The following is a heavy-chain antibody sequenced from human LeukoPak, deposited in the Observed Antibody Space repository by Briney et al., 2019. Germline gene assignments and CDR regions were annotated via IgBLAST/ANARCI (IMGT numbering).Heavy chain of an antibody. Sequence: GGSLTLSCAASGFTFSSYSMNWVRQAPGQELESVSSISTSSRYIYYADSVKGRFTISRDNAKNSLYLQMNSLRAEDTAVYYCARDPRDSIGYSSGYFDYWGQGALVTVSS. CDR2: ISTSSRYI. CDR1: GFTFSSYS. V-gene: IGHV3-21*01. D-gene: IGHD6-19*01. CDR3: ARDPRDSIGYSSGYFDY. J-gene: IGHJ4*02.